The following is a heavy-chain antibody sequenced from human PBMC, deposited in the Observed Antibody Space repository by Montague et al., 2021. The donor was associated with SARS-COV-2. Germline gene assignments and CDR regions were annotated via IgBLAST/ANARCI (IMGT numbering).Heavy chain of an antibody. Sequence: SETLSLTCTVSGGSISSYYWSRIRQPPGKGLEWIGYIYYSGSTSYNPSLKSRVAISVDTSKNQFSLKLSSVTAADTAVYYCAGQYYDSSGEDAFDIWGQGTMVTVSS. V-gene: IGHV4-59*08. J-gene: IGHJ3*02. D-gene: IGHD3-22*01. CDR2: IYYSGST. CDR1: GGSISSYY. CDR3: AGQYYDSSGEDAFDI.